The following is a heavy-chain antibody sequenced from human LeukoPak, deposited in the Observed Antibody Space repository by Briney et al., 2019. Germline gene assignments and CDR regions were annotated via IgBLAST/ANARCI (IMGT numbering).Heavy chain of an antibody. CDR3: ARQIDFWSGYYTYYYMDV. CDR1: GGSISSYY. J-gene: IGHJ6*03. V-gene: IGHV4-4*09. Sequence: SETLSLTCTVSGGSISSYYWSWIRQPPGKGLEWIWYIYTSGSTNYNPSLKSRVTISVDTSKNQFSLKLSSVTAADTAVYYCARQIDFWSGYYTYYYMDVWGKGTTVTVSS. D-gene: IGHD3-3*01. CDR2: IYTSGST.